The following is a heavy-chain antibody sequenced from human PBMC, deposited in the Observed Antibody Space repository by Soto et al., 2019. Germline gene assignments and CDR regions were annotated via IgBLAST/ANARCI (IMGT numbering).Heavy chain of an antibody. CDR3: ASHYDSGGYYYRGLDY. Sequence: QVQLVQSGAEVKEPGSSVKVSCKASGGTFNSYAISWVRQAPGQGLEWMGGIIPIFGTADYAQKFQGRVTITAVDSTSTAYMELSSLRSEDTAVYYCASHYDSGGYYYRGLDYWGQGTLVTVSS. CDR2: IIPIFGTA. CDR1: GGTFNSYA. V-gene: IGHV1-69*12. D-gene: IGHD3-22*01. J-gene: IGHJ4*02.